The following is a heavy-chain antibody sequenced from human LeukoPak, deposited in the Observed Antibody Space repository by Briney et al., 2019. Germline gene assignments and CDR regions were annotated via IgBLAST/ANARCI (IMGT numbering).Heavy chain of an antibody. Sequence: GGSLRLSCAASGFTFNRYWMHWVRQVPGKGLEWVSRISTDGSTTTYADSVKGRFTISRDNAKDTLYLQMNSLSAEDTAVYYCASPRLDYVWGAYLDYWGQGSLVTVSS. J-gene: IGHJ4*02. D-gene: IGHD3-16*02. V-gene: IGHV3-74*01. CDR1: GFTFNRYW. CDR3: ASPRLDYVWGAYLDY. CDR2: ISTDGSTT.